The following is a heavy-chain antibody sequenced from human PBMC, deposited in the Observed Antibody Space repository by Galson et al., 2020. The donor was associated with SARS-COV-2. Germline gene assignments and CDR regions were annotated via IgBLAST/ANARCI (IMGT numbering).Heavy chain of an antibody. CDR2: ISHDGRTE. Sequence: GGSLRLSCAASGFTFTNYAIHWVRQAPGKGLEWVAVISHDGRTEVYADSVKGRFTISRDNSENMLFLQMDSLRADDTAVYYCAIDVFGGASDIWGQGTMVTVSS. D-gene: IGHD3-10*02. V-gene: IGHV3-30*04. J-gene: IGHJ3*02. CDR1: GFTFTNYA. CDR3: AIDVFGGASDI.